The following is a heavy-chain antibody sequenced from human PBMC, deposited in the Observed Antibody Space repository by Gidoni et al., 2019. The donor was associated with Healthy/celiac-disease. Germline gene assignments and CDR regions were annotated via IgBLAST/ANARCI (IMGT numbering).Heavy chain of an antibody. CDR3: AHRGDLRPAFDI. CDR1: GFSLSTSGVG. CDR2: IYCDDDK. J-gene: IGHJ3*02. V-gene: IGHV2-5*02. Sequence: QITLKESGPTLVKPTQTLTLTCTFSGFSLSTSGVGVGWIRQHPGKALEWLALIYCDDDKRYSPSLKSRLTITKDTSKNQVVLTMTNMDTVDTATYYCAHRGDLRPAFDIWGQGTMVTVSS.